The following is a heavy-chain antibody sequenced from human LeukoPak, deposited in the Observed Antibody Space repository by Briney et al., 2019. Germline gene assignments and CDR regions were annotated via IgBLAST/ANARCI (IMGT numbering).Heavy chain of an antibody. V-gene: IGHV1-8*01. Sequence: ASVKVSCMASGYTFTSYDINWVRQATGQGLEWMGWMNPNSGNTGYAQKFQGRVTMTRNTSISTAYMELSSLRSEDTAVDYCARGGTYCSGGSCYQNWFDPWGQGTLVTVSS. J-gene: IGHJ5*02. CDR1: GYTFTSYD. CDR3: ARGGTYCSGGSCYQNWFDP. D-gene: IGHD2-15*01. CDR2: MNPNSGNT.